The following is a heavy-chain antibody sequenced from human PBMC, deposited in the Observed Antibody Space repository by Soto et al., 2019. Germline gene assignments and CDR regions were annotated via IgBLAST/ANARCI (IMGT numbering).Heavy chain of an antibody. J-gene: IGHJ3*02. CDR1: GGSVSSGSYY. Sequence: PSETLSLTCTVSGGSVSSGSYYWSWLRQPPGKGLEWIGYIYYSGSTNYNPSLKSRRTISLDTSKNQFSLKLSSVTAADTAVYYCARALSGYCSGGTCYSPGAFDIWGQGTMVTVSS. D-gene: IGHD2-15*01. V-gene: IGHV4-61*01. CDR2: IYYSGST. CDR3: ARALSGYCSGGTCYSPGAFDI.